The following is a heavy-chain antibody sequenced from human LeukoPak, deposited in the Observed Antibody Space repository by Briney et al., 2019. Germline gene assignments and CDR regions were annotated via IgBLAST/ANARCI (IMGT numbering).Heavy chain of an antibody. D-gene: IGHD2-15*01. J-gene: IGHJ4*02. Sequence: GGSLRLACAASGFTVSSNYMSWVRQAPGKGLEWVSVIYSGGSTYYADSVKGRFTISRDNSKNTLYLQMNSLRAEDTAVYYCASREGEVAAPIDYWGQGILVTVSS. CDR1: GFTVSSNY. V-gene: IGHV3-66*01. CDR3: ASREGEVAAPIDY. CDR2: IYSGGST.